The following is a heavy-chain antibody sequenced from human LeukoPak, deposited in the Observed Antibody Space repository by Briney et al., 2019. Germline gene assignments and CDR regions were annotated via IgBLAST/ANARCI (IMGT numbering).Heavy chain of an antibody. J-gene: IGHJ5*02. D-gene: IGHD3-22*01. CDR1: GGSFSGYY. V-gene: IGHV4-34*01. CDR3: ARGKKYYDSSGYSP. CDR2: INHSGST. Sequence: SETLSLTCAVYGGSFSGYYWSWIRQPPGKGLEWIGEINHSGSTNYNPSLKSRVTISVDTSKNQFSPKLSSVTAADTAVYYCARGKKYYDSSGYSPWGQGTLVTVSS.